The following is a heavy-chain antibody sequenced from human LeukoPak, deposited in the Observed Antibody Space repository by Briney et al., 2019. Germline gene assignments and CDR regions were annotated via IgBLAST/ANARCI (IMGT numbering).Heavy chain of an antibody. J-gene: IGHJ3*02. CDR2: VYYSGTT. CDR1: GGSISSYY. CDR3: ARYSGSPGAFDI. V-gene: IGHV4-59*08. D-gene: IGHD1-26*01. Sequence: KPSETLSLTCTVSGGSISSYYWSWIRQPPGKGLEWIGYVYYSGTTNYNPSLKSRVSISVDTSKNQFSLKLSSVTAADTAVYYCARYSGSPGAFDIWGQGTMVTVSS.